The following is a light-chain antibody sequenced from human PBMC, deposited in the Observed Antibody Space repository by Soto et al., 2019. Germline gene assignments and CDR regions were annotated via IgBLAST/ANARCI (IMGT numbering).Light chain of an antibody. J-gene: IGKJ1*01. CDR3: QQYHTSPLT. V-gene: IGKV3-20*01. CDR1: QSVSSSY. CDR2: GAS. Sequence: EIVLTQSPGTLSLPPGERATFSCRASQSVSSSYIAWYQRKRGQAPRRLIYGASIRATGIPDRFSGSGSGTDFTLTISRLEPEDFALYYCQQYHTSPLTFGQGTKVDIK.